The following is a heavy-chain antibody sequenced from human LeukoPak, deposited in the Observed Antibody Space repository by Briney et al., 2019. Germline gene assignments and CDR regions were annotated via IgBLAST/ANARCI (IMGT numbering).Heavy chain of an antibody. CDR2: IYSGGST. D-gene: IGHD3-10*01. CDR1: GFTFSSYA. CDR3: ARDLAFKGSMPKTEYDAFDI. J-gene: IGHJ3*02. Sequence: PGGSLRLSCAASGFTFSSYAMSWVRQAPGKGLEWVSVIYSGGSTYYADSVKGRFTISRDNSKNTLYLQMNSLRAEDTAVYYCARDLAFKGSMPKTEYDAFDIWGQGTMVTVSS. V-gene: IGHV3-66*01.